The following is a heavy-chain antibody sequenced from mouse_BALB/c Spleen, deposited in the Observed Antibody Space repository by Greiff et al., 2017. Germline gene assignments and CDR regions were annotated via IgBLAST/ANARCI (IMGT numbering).Heavy chain of an antibody. CDR3: ARSGRYGEDAMDY. CDR1: GFTFSSFG. D-gene: IGHD2-14*01. CDR2: ISSGSSTI. V-gene: IGHV5-17*02. J-gene: IGHJ4*01. Sequence: EVQRVESGGGLVQPGGSRKLSCAASGFTFSSFGMHWVRQAPEKGLEWVAYISSGSSTIYYADTVKGRFTISRDNPKNTLFLQMTSLRSEDTAMYYCARSGRYGEDAMDYWGQGTSVTVSS.